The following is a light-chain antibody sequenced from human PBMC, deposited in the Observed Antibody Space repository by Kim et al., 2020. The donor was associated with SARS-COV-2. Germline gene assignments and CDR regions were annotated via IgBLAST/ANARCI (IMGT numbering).Light chain of an antibody. J-gene: IGKJ1*01. CDR2: AAS. CDR3: QQNYNNPWT. Sequence: ASVGDRITSTWRASQRISKCLDWYQQKPGKAPELLIYAASSLQVGVPSRFSGSASGTDFTLAISSLQPEDSATYYCQQNYNNPWTFGQGTKVDIK. CDR1: QRISKC. V-gene: IGKV1-39*01.